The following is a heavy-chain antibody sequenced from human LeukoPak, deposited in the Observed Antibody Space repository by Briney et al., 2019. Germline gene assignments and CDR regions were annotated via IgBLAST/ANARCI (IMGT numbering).Heavy chain of an antibody. Sequence: SETLSLTCTVSGGPISSYYWSWIQQPPGKGLEWIGYIYYSGSTNYNPSLKSRVTISVDTSKNQFSLKLSSVTAADTAVYYCARSPKSIAAQPLLFDYWGQGTLVTVSS. V-gene: IGHV4-59*01. J-gene: IGHJ4*02. CDR1: GGPISSYY. CDR2: IYYSGST. D-gene: IGHD6-13*01. CDR3: ARSPKSIAAQPLLFDY.